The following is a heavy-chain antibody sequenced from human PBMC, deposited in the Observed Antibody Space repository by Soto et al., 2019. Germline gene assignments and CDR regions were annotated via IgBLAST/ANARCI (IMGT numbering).Heavy chain of an antibody. J-gene: IGHJ4*02. CDR1: GGSVSSQY. D-gene: IGHD3-22*01. Sequence: PSVTLSLTCTVSGGSVSSQYWSWIPQPAGKGLEWIGRIYNGGIPLIHPSLESRVALSLDTSKNQFSLTLSSVTAADTATYYCASPDYDKSVYYLDYWGRGTLVTVSS. CDR3: ASPDYDKSVYYLDY. CDR2: IYNGGIP. V-gene: IGHV4-4*07.